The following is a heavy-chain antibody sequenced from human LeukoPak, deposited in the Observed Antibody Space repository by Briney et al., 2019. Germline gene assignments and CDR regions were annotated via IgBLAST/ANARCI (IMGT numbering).Heavy chain of an antibody. CDR1: GFTFSSYG. V-gene: IGHV3-30*18. D-gene: IGHD3-22*01. Sequence: GSLRLSCAASGFTFSSYGMHWVRQAPGKGLEWVAVISYDGSNKYYADSVKGRFTISRDYSKNTLYLQMNSLRAEDTAVYYCAKNAYYYDSSGYYPGDYWGQGTLVTVSS. J-gene: IGHJ4*02. CDR3: AKNAYYYDSSGYYPGDY. CDR2: ISYDGSNK.